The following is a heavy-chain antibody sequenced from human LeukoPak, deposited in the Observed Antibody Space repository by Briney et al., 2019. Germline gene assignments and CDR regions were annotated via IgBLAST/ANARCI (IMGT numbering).Heavy chain of an antibody. CDR1: GFAFSRYG. D-gene: IGHD3-10*01. Sequence: GGSLRLSCAASGFAFSRYGMHWGRQAPGKGLVWVSRLNSDGSSTTYADSVKGRFTISRDNAKNTLYLQMNSLRADDSAVHYCASETYYYGSENDYKGQLWGQGTLVTVSS. CDR2: LNSDGSST. CDR3: ASETYYYGSENDYKGQL. J-gene: IGHJ4*02. V-gene: IGHV3-74*01.